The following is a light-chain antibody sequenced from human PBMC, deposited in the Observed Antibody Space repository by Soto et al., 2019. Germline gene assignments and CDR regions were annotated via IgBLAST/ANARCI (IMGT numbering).Light chain of an antibody. V-gene: IGKV3-20*01. CDR2: GAS. CDR1: QSVSSSY. CDR3: QQYDNWPWT. J-gene: IGKJ1*01. Sequence: EIVLAQSPGTLSLSPGERATLSCRASQSVSSSYLAWYQQKPGQAPRLLIYGASSRATGIPDRFSGSGSATDFTLTISSLQSEDFAVYYCQQYDNWPWTFGQGTKVDIK.